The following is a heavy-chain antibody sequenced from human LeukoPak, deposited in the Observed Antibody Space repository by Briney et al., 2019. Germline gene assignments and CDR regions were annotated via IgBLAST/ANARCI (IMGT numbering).Heavy chain of an antibody. J-gene: IGHJ4*02. CDR1: GFTFSRYW. Sequence: GGSLRLTCAASGFTFSRYWMHWVRQTPGKGRVWVSRINSDGSSTRYADSVQGRFTISRANAKNTLDLQMSSLRAEDTAVYYCARVDCSGGSCYFDYWGQGTLVTVSS. CDR3: ARVDCSGGSCYFDY. CDR2: INSDGSST. D-gene: IGHD2-15*01. V-gene: IGHV3-74*01.